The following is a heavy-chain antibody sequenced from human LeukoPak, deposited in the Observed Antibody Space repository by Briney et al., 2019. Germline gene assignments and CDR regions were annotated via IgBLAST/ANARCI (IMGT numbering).Heavy chain of an antibody. CDR1: GGSISNYY. Sequence: SETLSLTCTVSGGSISNYYWSWIRQPPGKGLEWIGYIYYSGSTNYNPSLKSRVTISVDTSKNQFSLKLSSVTAADTAVYYCARVGGTNYYYYGMDVWGQGTTDTVSS. J-gene: IGHJ6*02. V-gene: IGHV4-59*01. D-gene: IGHD1-26*01. CDR3: ARVGGTNYYYYGMDV. CDR2: IYYSGST.